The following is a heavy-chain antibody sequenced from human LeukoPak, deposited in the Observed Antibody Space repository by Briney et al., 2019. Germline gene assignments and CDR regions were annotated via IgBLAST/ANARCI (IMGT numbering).Heavy chain of an antibody. Sequence: GGSLSLSCAASGFTVSTTYMTWVRQAPGKGLEWVSVIYSGGNTYHTDSVKGRFTIFRDNSENTLYLQMNSLRAEDTAVYYCASNGGNSGTFLQLDYWGQGTLVTVSS. D-gene: IGHD1-26*01. CDR1: GFTVSTTY. CDR3: ASNGGNSGTFLQLDY. CDR2: IYSGGNT. V-gene: IGHV3-66*02. J-gene: IGHJ4*02.